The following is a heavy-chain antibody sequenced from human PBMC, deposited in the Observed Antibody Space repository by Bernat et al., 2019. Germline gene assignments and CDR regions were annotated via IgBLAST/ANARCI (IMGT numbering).Heavy chain of an antibody. CDR1: GFTFSSYG. J-gene: IGHJ4*02. CDR3: ARDWGEYSSSKRAPLDY. D-gene: IGHD6-6*01. V-gene: IGHV3-33*01. CDR2: IWYDGSNK. Sequence: QVQLVESGGGVVQPGRSLRLSCAASGFTFSSYGMHRVRQAPGKGLEWVAVIWYDGSNKYYADSVKGRFNISRDNSKNTLYLQMKSLRAEDTAVYYYARDWGEYSSSKRAPLDYWGQGTLVTVSS.